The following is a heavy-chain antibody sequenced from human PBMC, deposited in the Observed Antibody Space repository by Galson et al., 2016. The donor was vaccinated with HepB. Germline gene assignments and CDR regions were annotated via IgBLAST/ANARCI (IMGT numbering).Heavy chain of an antibody. D-gene: IGHD3-9*01. J-gene: IGHJ4*02. CDR2: INAGNGDT. Sequence: SVKVSCKASGYTFVSYAMNWVRQAPGQRLEWMGWINAGNGDTKYSQNFQGRVTLSRDTSASTAHMELSSLTSEDTAVYFCAREDFDTYPDYWGQGTLVTVSS. CDR1: GYTFVSYA. CDR3: AREDFDTYPDY. V-gene: IGHV1-3*01.